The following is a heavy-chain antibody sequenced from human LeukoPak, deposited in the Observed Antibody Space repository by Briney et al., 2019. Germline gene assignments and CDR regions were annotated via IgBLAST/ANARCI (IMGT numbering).Heavy chain of an antibody. CDR2: IIPIFGTA. Sequence: SVKVSCKASGGTFNSYAIGWVRQAPGQGLEWMGGIIPIFGTANYAQKFQGRVTITADESTSTAYMELSSLRSEDTAVYYCARGSLGYCSSTSCPYYFDYWGQGTLVTVSS. V-gene: IGHV1-69*01. D-gene: IGHD2-2*01. J-gene: IGHJ4*02. CDR3: ARGSLGYCSSTSCPYYFDY. CDR1: GGTFNSYA.